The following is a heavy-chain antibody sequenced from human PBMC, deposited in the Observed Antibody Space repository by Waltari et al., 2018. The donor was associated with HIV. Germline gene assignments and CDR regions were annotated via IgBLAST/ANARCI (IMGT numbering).Heavy chain of an antibody. V-gene: IGHV4-39*01. D-gene: IGHD2-2*01. CDR1: GGSISSSSYY. J-gene: IGHJ5*02. CDR3: ALIVVVPAAKLNWFDP. CDR2: IYYSGNT. Sequence: QLQLQESGPGLVKPSETLSLTCTVSGGSISSSSYYWGWIRQPPGKGLEWIGSIYYSGNTYFNTSLKSRVTIAVDTSKNQFSRKLSSVTAADTAVYYCALIVVVPAAKLNWFDPWGQGTLVTVSS.